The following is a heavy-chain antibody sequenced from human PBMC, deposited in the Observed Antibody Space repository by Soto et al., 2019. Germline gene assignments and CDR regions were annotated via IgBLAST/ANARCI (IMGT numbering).Heavy chain of an antibody. Sequence: PGGSLRLSCAASGFTVSSNYMSWVRQAPGKGLEWVSVIYSGGSTYYADSVKGRFTISRDNSKNTLYLQMNSLRAEDTAVYYCARDLGYDSSGPIGPYYYYGMDVWGQGTTVTVSS. J-gene: IGHJ6*02. CDR1: GFTVSSNY. D-gene: IGHD3-22*01. CDR2: IYSGGST. CDR3: ARDLGYDSSGPIGPYYYYGMDV. V-gene: IGHV3-53*01.